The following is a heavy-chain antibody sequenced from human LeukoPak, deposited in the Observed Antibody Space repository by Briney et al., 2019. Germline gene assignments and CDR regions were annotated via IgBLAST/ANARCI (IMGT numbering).Heavy chain of an antibody. J-gene: IGHJ3*02. Sequence: SETLSLTCTVSGGSISSGGYYWSWIRQPPGKGLEWIGYIYHSGSTYYNPSLKSRVTISVDRSKNQFSLKLSSVTAADTAVYYCARHPIPVPYSIRQAFDIWGQGTMVTVSS. D-gene: IGHD6-13*01. CDR2: IYHSGST. CDR1: GGSISSGGYY. V-gene: IGHV4-30-2*01. CDR3: ARHPIPVPYSIRQAFDI.